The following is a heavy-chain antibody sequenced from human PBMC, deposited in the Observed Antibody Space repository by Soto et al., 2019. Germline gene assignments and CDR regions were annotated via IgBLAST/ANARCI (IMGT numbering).Heavy chain of an antibody. Sequence: EVQLVESGGGLVQPGGSLRLSCAASGLIFSDYHMDWVRQAPGKGLEWVGRIRRKANSYTTEYAASVKGRFTISRDDSKNALYLQMNGLKSEDTAVDYCAVLGDWSGGSSGMDVWGQGTTVTVSS. V-gene: IGHV3-72*01. CDR2: IRRKANSYTT. CDR3: AVLGDWSGGSSGMDV. J-gene: IGHJ6*02. CDR1: GLIFSDYH. D-gene: IGHD2-21*02.